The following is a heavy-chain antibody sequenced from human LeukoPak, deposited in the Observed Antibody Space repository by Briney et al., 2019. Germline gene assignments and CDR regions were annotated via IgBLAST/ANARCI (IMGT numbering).Heavy chain of an antibody. CDR3: ARVYYDSSGYEFDY. Sequence: SETLSLTCAAYGGSFSGYYWSWLRQPPGKGLEWIGEINHSGSTNYNPSLKSRVTISVDTSKNQYSLKLSSVAAADTAVYYSARVYYDSSGYEFDYWGQGTLVTVSS. D-gene: IGHD3-22*01. CDR1: GGSFSGYY. CDR2: INHSGST. J-gene: IGHJ4*02. V-gene: IGHV4-34*01.